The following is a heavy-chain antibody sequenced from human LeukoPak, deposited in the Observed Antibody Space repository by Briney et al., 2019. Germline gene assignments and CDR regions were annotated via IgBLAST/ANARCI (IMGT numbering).Heavy chain of an antibody. CDR2: ISAYYGNT. CDR3: TRVGGYSPSSTGGNAFDI. V-gene: IGHV1-18*01. Sequence: AAVKVSCKASGYTFTTYAISWVRQAPGQGLEWMGWISAYYGNTTYAQKFQGRVTMTTDTSTSTAYMELRSLRSDDTAMYFCTRVGGYSPSSTGGNAFDIWGQGTMVTVSS. CDR1: GYTFTTYA. J-gene: IGHJ3*02. D-gene: IGHD6-6*01.